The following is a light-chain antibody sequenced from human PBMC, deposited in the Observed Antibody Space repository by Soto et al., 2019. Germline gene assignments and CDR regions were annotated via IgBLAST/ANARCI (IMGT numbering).Light chain of an antibody. J-gene: IGLJ2*01. CDR1: SSDVGGYNY. V-gene: IGLV2-14*01. CDR3: CSFTSSSTVV. CDR2: EVS. Sequence: QSVLTQPASVSGSPGQSITISCTGTSSDVGGYNYVSWYQQYPGRAPKLMIYEVSNRPSGVSNRFSGSKSGSTASLTISGLQAEDEADYYCCSFTSSSTVVFGGGTQLTVL.